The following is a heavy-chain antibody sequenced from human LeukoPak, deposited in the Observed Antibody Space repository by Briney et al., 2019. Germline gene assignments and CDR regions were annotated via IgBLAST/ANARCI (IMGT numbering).Heavy chain of an antibody. J-gene: IGHJ4*02. V-gene: IGHV4-4*07. CDR3: ASGDGGSTGFDY. D-gene: IGHD4-17*01. Sequence: RQPAGKXXXXXGRIYTSGRTNYNPSLKSRVNMSVDTSKTQFSLKLSSVTAADTAVYYCASGDGGSTGFDYWGQGTLVTVSS. CDR2: IYTSGRT.